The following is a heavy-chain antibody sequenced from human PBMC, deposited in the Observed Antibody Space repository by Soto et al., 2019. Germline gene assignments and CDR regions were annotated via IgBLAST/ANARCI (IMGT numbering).Heavy chain of an antibody. CDR3: ARRWLADYFDY. Sequence: QITLKESGPTLVKPTQTLTLTCTFSGFSLSTSGVGVGWIRQPPGKALEWLALFYWDDDTRYSPSLKSRLTITTDTSKNQGVLTMTNMDPVDTATFYCARRWLADYFDYWGQGTLVTVSS. D-gene: IGHD5-12*01. J-gene: IGHJ4*02. V-gene: IGHV2-5*02. CDR2: FYWDDDT. CDR1: GFSLSTSGVG.